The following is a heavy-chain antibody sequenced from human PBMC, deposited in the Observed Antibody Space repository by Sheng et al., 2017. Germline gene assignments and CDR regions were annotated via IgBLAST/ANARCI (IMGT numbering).Heavy chain of an antibody. J-gene: IGHJ6*03. V-gene: IGHV3-23*04. CDR1: GFTFSSYG. D-gene: IGHD5-12*01. CDR2: ISGSGGST. CDR3: AKVGESGYSGYDSGYYYMDV. Sequence: EVQLVESGGGLVQPGGTLRLSCAASGFTFSSYGMSWVRQAPGKGLEWVSAISGSGGSTYYADSVKGRFTISRDNSKNTLYLQMNSLRAEDTAVYYCAKVGESGYSGYDSGYYYMDVWGKGTTVTVSS.